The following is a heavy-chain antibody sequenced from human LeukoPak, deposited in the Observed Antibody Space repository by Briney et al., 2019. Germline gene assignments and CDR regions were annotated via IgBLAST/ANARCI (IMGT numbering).Heavy chain of an antibody. J-gene: IGHJ4*02. CDR1: GGTSSSYA. CDR3: ARDIRGVTTVTNYFDY. D-gene: IGHD4-17*01. CDR2: IIPIFGTA. V-gene: IGHV1-69*01. Sequence: VKVSCKASGGTSSSYAISWVRQAPGQGLEWMGGIIPIFGTANYAQKFQGRVTITADESTSTAYMELSSLRSEDTAVYYCARDIRGVTTVTNYFDYWGQGTLVTVSS.